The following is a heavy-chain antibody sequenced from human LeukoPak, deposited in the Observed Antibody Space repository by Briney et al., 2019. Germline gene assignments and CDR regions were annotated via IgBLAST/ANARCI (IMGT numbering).Heavy chain of an antibody. CDR2: FYYSGST. V-gene: IGHV4-59*12. Sequence: SETLSLTCTVSGDPISSYYWSWIRQSPGKGLEWIGYFYYSGSTYYNPSLKSRVTISVDRSKNQFSLKLSSVTAADTAVYYCARAIPGLTVVTPDTPGNAFDIWGQGTMVTVSS. J-gene: IGHJ3*02. CDR1: GDPISSYY. CDR3: ARAIPGLTVVTPDTPGNAFDI. D-gene: IGHD4-23*01.